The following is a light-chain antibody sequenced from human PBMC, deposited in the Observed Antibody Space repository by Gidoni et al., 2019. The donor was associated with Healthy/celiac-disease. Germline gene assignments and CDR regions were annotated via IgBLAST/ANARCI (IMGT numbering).Light chain of an antibody. Sequence: DIQMTQSPSSLSASVGYRVTITCQASQDISTYLNWYQQKPGKAPKLLIYDASNLETGVPSRFSGSGSGTDFTFTISSLQPEDIATYYCQQYDNLPCSFGQGTKLEIK. CDR1: QDISTY. CDR2: DAS. J-gene: IGKJ2*04. V-gene: IGKV1-33*01. CDR3: QQYDNLPCS.